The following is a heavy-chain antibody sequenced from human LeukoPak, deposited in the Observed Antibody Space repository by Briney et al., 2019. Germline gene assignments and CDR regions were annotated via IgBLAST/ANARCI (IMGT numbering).Heavy chain of an antibody. CDR2: INPNSGGT. J-gene: IGHJ4*02. Sequence: ASVKVSCKASGYTFTGYYMHWVRQAPGQGLERMGRINPNSGGTNYAQKFQDRVTMTLDTSISTAYMELSRLRSDDTAVYYCARLYGSGGYDYWGQGTLVTVSS. CDR3: ARLYGSGGYDY. D-gene: IGHD3-10*01. CDR1: GYTFTGYY. V-gene: IGHV1-2*06.